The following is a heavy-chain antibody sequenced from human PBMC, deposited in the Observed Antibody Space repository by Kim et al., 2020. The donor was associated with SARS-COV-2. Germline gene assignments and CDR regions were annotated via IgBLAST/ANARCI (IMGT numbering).Heavy chain of an antibody. J-gene: IGHJ4*02. CDR2: IIPIFGTA. CDR1: GGTFSSYA. V-gene: IGHV1-69*13. Sequence: SVKVSCKASGGTFSSYAISWVRQAPGQGLEWMGGIIPIFGTANYAQKFQGRVTITADESTSTAYMELSSLRSEDTAVYYCARDGMHGEYSSSSLDYWGQGTLVTVSS. CDR3: ARDGMHGEYSSSSLDY. D-gene: IGHD6-6*01.